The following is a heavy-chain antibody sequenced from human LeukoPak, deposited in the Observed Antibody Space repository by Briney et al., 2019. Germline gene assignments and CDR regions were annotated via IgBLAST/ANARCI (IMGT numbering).Heavy chain of an antibody. CDR2: ISYDGSNK. Sequence: GGSLRLYCAASGFTFSSYGMHWVRQAPGKGLEWVAVISYDGSNKYYADSVKGRFTISRDNSKNTLYLQMNSLRAEDTAVYYCAKDPLKRFGDPEGYFDYWGQGTLVTVSS. CDR3: AKDPLKRFGDPEGYFDY. J-gene: IGHJ4*02. D-gene: IGHD3-10*01. V-gene: IGHV3-30*18. CDR1: GFTFSSYG.